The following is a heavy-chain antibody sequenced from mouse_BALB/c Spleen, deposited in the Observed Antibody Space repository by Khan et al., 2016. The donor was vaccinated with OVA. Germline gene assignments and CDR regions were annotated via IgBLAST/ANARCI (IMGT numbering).Heavy chain of an antibody. CDR2: ISSVGAFT. CDR1: GFTFSTYA. D-gene: IGHD1-1*01. J-gene: IGHJ3*01. V-gene: IGHV5-9-3*01. Sequence: EVELVESGGGLVKPGGPLKLSCVASGFTFSTYAMSWVRQTPEKRLEWVATISSVGAFTYYPDSVKGRFTISRDNSKNTLYLQMRSLRSEDTAIYYCARHNYGPFAYWGQGTLVTVSA. CDR3: ARHNYGPFAY.